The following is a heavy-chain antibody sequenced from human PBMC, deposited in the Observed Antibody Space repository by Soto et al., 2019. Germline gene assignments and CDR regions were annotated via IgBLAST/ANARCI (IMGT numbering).Heavy chain of an antibody. J-gene: IGHJ4*02. V-gene: IGHV3-30-3*01. CDR3: ARDRYYDSSGPSDY. CDR1: GFTFSSYA. Sequence: QVQLVESGGGVVQPGRSLRLSCAASGFTFSSYAMHWVRQAPGKGLEWVAVISYDGSNKYYADSVKGRFTISRDNSKNTLYLQMNSLRAEDTAVYYCARDRYYDSSGPSDYWGQGTLVTVSS. D-gene: IGHD3-22*01. CDR2: ISYDGSNK.